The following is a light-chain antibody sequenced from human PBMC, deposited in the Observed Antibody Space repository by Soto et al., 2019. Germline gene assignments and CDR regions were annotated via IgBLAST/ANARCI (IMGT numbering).Light chain of an antibody. J-gene: IGLJ1*01. CDR1: NIGSKS. V-gene: IGLV3-21*04. CDR2: DDS. Sequence: SYELTQPPSVSVAPGKTAKISCGGSNIGSKSVHWYQQKPGQAPVLVIYDDSDRPSEIPERFSGSDSGNTATLTISSVEAGDEADYYWQLWDPSSEPPYVLGPWTKLTVL. CDR3: QLWDPSSEPPYV.